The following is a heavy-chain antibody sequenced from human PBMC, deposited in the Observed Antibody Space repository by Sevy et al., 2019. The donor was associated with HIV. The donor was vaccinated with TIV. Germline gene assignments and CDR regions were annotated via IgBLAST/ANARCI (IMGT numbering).Heavy chain of an antibody. D-gene: IGHD1-26*01. J-gene: IGHJ4*02. CDR2: ITSSSSYK. CDR1: GFTFNIYN. V-gene: IGHV3-21*06. Sequence: GGCLRLSCAASGFTFNIYNMNWVRQAPGKGLEWVSSITSSSSYKYYADSVKGRFTISRDNAKNSLYLQMNSLRAEDTAVYYSARDRLWELLPFDYWGQGTLVTVSS. CDR3: ARDRLWELLPFDY.